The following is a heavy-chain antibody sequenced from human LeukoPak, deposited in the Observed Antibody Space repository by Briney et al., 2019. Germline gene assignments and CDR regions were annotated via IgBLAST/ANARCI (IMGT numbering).Heavy chain of an antibody. D-gene: IGHD6-13*01. V-gene: IGHV3-33*06. CDR3: AKSVGSSRPFDY. CDR1: GFTFSSYS. J-gene: IGHJ4*02. CDR2: IWYDGSNK. Sequence: PGGSLRLSCAASGFTFSSYSMNWVRQAPGKGLEWVAVIWYDGSNKYYADSVKGRFTISRDNSKNTLYLQMNSLRAEDTAVYYCAKSVGSSRPFDYWGQGTLVTVSS.